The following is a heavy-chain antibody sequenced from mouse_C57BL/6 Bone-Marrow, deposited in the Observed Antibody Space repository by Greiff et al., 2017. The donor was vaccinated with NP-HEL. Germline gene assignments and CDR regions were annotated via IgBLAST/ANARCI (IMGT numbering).Heavy chain of an antibody. CDR1: GYTFTDYY. J-gene: IGHJ4*01. D-gene: IGHD2-10*01. CDR2: IYPGSGNT. Sequence: QVQLQQSGAELVRPGASVKLSCKASGYTFTDYYINWVKQRPGQGLEWIARIYPGSGNTYYNEKFKGKATLTAEKSSSTAYMQLSSLTSEDSAVYFCARGAPYYGAIDYWGQGTSVTVSS. CDR3: ARGAPYYGAIDY. V-gene: IGHV1-76*01.